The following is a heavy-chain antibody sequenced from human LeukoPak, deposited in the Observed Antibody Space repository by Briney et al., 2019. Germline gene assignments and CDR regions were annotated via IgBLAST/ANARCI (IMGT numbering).Heavy chain of an antibody. V-gene: IGHV4-59*01. CDR3: ARSDMVRGVVIIDY. CDR2: IYYSGTT. Sequence: SETLSLTCAVSGGSLTNYYWSWIRQPPGNRLEWIGHIYYSGTTNYNPSLKSRVTISVDTSKNQVSLKMSSVTAADTAVYYCARSDMVRGVVIIDYWGQGTLVTVSS. J-gene: IGHJ4*02. D-gene: IGHD3-10*01. CDR1: GGSLTNYY.